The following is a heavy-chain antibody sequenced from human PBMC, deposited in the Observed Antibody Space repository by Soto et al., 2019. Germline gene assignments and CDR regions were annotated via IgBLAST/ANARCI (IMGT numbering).Heavy chain of an antibody. V-gene: IGHV1-46*01. CDR3: TRDLRGGGNA. D-gene: IGHD2-15*01. CDR1: GYTFTSYY. CDR2: INPGGGFT. Sequence: ASVKVSCKASGYTFTSYYMHWVRQAPGQGLEWMGIINPGGGFTLYTENLQGRITMTSDTSTSTIYMELSSLRSEDTATYYCTRDLRGGGNAWAQGNLVTVSS. J-gene: IGHJ5*02.